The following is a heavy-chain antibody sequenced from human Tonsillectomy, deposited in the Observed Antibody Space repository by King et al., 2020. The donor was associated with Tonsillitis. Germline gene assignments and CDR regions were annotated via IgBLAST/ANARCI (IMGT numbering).Heavy chain of an antibody. V-gene: IGHV3-30-3*01. Sequence: QLVQYGGGVVQPGRSLRLSCAASGFTFSNYAVHWVRQAPGKGLEWVAVISYDGSNKYYAGSVEGRFTISRDNSKNTLYLQMDSLRGEDTAVYYCARDVGVDYYYYYMDVWGKGTTVTVSS. CDR1: GFTFSNYA. CDR3: ARDVGVDYYYYYMDV. J-gene: IGHJ6*03. CDR2: ISYDGSNK. D-gene: IGHD3-16*01.